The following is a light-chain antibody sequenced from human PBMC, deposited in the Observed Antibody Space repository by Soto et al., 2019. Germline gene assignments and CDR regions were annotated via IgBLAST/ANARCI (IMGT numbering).Light chain of an antibody. CDR2: TTS. CDR1: QGINNW. Sequence: DIQMTQSPSSVSASVGDRVTITCRASQGINNWLAWYQQKPGEPPKLLIYTTSNLQSGVPSRFTGRGSGTDFTLTISSLQPEDFATYYCQQANSFPLTCGGGTKVEIK. CDR3: QQANSFPLT. V-gene: IGKV1D-12*01. J-gene: IGKJ4*01.